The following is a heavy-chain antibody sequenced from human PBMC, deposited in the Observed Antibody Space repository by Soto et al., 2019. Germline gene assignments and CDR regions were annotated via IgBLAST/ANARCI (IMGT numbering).Heavy chain of an antibody. V-gene: IGHV3-48*02. CDR2: ISTTSSAI. Sequence: LRLSCVASGFTFSGYSMNWVRQTPEKGLEWLSYISTTSSAIYYADSVKGRFTISRDNAKNALYLQMNSLRDDDTAIYYCAKMRWFDPWGQGTLVTVSS. J-gene: IGHJ5*02. CDR3: AKMRWFDP. CDR1: GFTFSGYS.